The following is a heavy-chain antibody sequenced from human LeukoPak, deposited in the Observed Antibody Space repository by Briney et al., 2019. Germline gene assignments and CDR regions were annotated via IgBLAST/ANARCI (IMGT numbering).Heavy chain of an antibody. Sequence: RASVKVSCKASGGTFSSYAISWVRQAPGQGLEWMGRIIPILGIANYAQKFQGRVTITADKSTSTAYMELSSLRSEDTAVYYCARGSSYGLSPEYNWFDPWGQGTLVTVSS. J-gene: IGHJ5*02. CDR3: ARGSSYGLSPEYNWFDP. CDR1: GGTFSSYA. V-gene: IGHV1-69*04. CDR2: IIPILGIA. D-gene: IGHD5-18*01.